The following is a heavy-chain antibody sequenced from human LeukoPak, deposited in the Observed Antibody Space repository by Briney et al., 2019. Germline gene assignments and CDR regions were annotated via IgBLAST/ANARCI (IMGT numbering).Heavy chain of an antibody. CDR1: GGSISSSSYY. CDR3: ARQIAAAGTDFDY. V-gene: IGHV4-39*01. J-gene: IGHJ4*02. CDR2: IYYSGST. Sequence: PSETLSLTCTVSGGSISSSSYYWGWIRQPPGKGLEWIGSIYYSGSTYYNPSLKSRVTISVDTSKNQFSLKLSSVTAADTAVYYCARQIAAAGTDFDYWGRGTLVTVSS. D-gene: IGHD6-13*01.